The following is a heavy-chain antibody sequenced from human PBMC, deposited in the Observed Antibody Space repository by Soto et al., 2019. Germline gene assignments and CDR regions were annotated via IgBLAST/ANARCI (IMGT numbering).Heavy chain of an antibody. V-gene: IGHV1-69*01. Sequence: QVQLVQSGAEVKKPGSSVKVSCKASGGTFSSYAISWVRQAPGQGLEWMGGLIPIFGTANYAQKFQGRVTITADESTSTAYMELSSLRSEDTAVYYCARGRSSSDRFTYYYYGMDVWGQGTTVTVSS. J-gene: IGHJ6*02. CDR3: ARGRSSSDRFTYYYYGMDV. D-gene: IGHD6-13*01. CDR2: LIPIFGTA. CDR1: GGTFSSYA.